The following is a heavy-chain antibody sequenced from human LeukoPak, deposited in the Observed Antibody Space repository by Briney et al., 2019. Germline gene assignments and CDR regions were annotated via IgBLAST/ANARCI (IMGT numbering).Heavy chain of an antibody. Sequence: GGSLRLSCAASGFTFSSYGMHWVRQAPGKGLEWVALIWYDGSNKYYADSVKGRLTIPRDNSKNTLYLQMNSLRAEDTAVYYCAREGPRGNSQFDYWGQGTLVTVSS. V-gene: IGHV3-33*01. CDR1: GFTFSSYG. J-gene: IGHJ4*02. CDR3: AREGPRGNSQFDY. D-gene: IGHD2/OR15-2a*01. CDR2: IWYDGSNK.